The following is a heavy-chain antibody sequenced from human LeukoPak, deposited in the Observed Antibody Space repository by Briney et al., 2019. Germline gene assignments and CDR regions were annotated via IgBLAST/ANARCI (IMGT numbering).Heavy chain of an antibody. D-gene: IGHD2-2*01. Sequence: AGGSLTLSCAASGFALSSYAMHWVRQAPGKGLEWVAVISYDENTKEYADSVKGRFTISRDTSKNTLYLQMNSLRTEDTAVYYCARAGYQESREHFDYWGQGTLVTLSS. CDR1: GFALSSYA. CDR2: ISYDENTK. J-gene: IGHJ4*02. CDR3: ARAGYQESREHFDY. V-gene: IGHV3-30*04.